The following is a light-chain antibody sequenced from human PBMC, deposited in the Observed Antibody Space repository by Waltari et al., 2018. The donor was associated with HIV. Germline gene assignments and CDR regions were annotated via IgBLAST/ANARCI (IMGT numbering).Light chain of an antibody. V-gene: IGLV2-11*01. CDR1: SSEVGGYNY. Sequence: QSALTQPRSVSGSPGQSVTISCTGTSSEVGGYNYVSWYQQHPGKAPKLMIYDISKRPSGVPDRFSGSKSGNTASLTISGLQAEDEADYYCCSYAGSYTFGVFGGGTKLTVL. CDR2: DIS. CDR3: CSYAGSYTFGV. J-gene: IGLJ3*02.